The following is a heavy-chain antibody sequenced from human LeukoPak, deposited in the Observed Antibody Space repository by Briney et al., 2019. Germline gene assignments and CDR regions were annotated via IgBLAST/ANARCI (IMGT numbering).Heavy chain of an antibody. CDR1: GDSISSGDNY. CDR3: AKLGSGSGWYLDS. D-gene: IGHD6-19*01. Sequence: LSLTCTVSGDSISSGDNYWSWIRQAPGKGLEWVTVIHSGGITYYKDSVKGRFSISRDTSKNTVFLQMDSLRGDDTAVYFCAKLGSGSGWYLDSWGQGTRVTVSS. V-gene: IGHV3-53*01. CDR2: IHSGGIT. J-gene: IGHJ4*02.